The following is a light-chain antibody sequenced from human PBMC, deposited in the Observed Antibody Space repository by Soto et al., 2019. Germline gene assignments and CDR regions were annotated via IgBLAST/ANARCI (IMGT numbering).Light chain of an antibody. V-gene: IGKV3-15*01. J-gene: IGKJ2*01. CDR1: QSINSE. Sequence: EIVMTQSPATLSPSPGERAALSCRASQSINSELAWYQQKPGQPPRLLIYGASTRATGVPARFAGSESGSEFTLTSSGLQSEDFAVYYFHQGGDWPLTFGQGTRLEI. CDR3: HQGGDWPLT. CDR2: GAS.